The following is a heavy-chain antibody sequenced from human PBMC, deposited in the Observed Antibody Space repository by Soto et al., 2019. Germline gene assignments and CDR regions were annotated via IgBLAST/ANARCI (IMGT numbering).Heavy chain of an antibody. V-gene: IGHV1-18*01. J-gene: IGHJ4*02. CDR3: ARVGDPYDLLTGTFDY. Sequence: QVHLVQSGAAVKKPGASVKVSCKASGYSLSNHGITWVRQAPGQGLEWMGWISGSNGNTRYAQRFQGRVTVTTDTSTSTAYMELRSLRSDDTAVYYCARVGDPYDLLTGTFDYWGQGTLVTVST. D-gene: IGHD3-9*01. CDR1: GYSLSNHG. CDR2: ISGSNGNT.